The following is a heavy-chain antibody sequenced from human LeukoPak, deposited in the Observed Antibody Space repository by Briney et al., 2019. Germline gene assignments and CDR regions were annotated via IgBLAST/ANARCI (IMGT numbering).Heavy chain of an antibody. CDR3: AREGYCSSTSCYKAGGMDV. CDR1: GFTFSSYA. D-gene: IGHD2-2*02. J-gene: IGHJ6*03. CDR2: ISYDGSNK. V-gene: IGHV3-30-3*01. Sequence: GGSLRLSCAASGFTFSSYAMHWVRQAPGKGLEWVAVISYDGSNKYYADSVKGRFTISRDNSKNTLYLQMNSLRAEDTAVYYCAREGYCSSTSCYKAGGMDVWGKGTTVTVSS.